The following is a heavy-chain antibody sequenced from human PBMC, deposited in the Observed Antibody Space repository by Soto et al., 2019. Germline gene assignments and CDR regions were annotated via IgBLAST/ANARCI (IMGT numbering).Heavy chain of an antibody. CDR1: GXIVGDFC. CDR2: IRSKAYGGTT. D-gene: IGHD3-10*01. Sequence: GSLRLCCTASGXIVGDFCMSWFRQAPGKGLELVGVIRSKAYGGTTDYYASVKGRFSISRDDSKSIAYLQMNSLKTEDTAVYYCPRVTYHYASGSYGLFDYWGHGILVTVSS. V-gene: IGHV3-49*03. CDR3: PRVTYHYASGSYGLFDY. J-gene: IGHJ4*01.